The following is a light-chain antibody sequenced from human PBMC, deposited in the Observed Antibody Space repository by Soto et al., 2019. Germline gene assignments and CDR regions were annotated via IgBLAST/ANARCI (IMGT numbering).Light chain of an antibody. Sequence: ESVLTQSSGTLSLSPGERATLSCRASQSVSSSYLAWYQQKPGQAPRLLIYGASSRATGIPDRFSGSGSGTDFTLTISRLEPEDFAVYYCQQYGSSPRTFGQGPNVDI. V-gene: IGKV3-20*01. J-gene: IGKJ1*01. CDR2: GAS. CDR1: QSVSSSY. CDR3: QQYGSSPRT.